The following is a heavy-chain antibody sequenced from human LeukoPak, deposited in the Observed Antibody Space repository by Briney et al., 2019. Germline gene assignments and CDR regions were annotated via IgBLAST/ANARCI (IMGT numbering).Heavy chain of an antibody. CDR2: ISSRSSSI. Sequence: GGSLRLSCAASGFTFSNYGMNWVRQAPGKGLEWVSYISSRSSSIDYADSVRGRFTISRDNARNSLYLQMNSLRAEDTAVYYCLGGVDPWGQGTLVTVSS. CDR3: LGGVDP. J-gene: IGHJ5*02. D-gene: IGHD2-15*01. V-gene: IGHV3-48*01. CDR1: GFTFSNYG.